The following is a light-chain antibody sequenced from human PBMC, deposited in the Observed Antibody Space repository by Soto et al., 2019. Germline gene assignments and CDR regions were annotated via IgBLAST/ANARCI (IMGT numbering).Light chain of an antibody. CDR3: QQSYSTPRLT. CDR2: AAS. J-gene: IGKJ4*01. Sequence: DIQMTQSPSSLSASVGDRVTITCRASQSISSYLNWYQQKPGRAPKLLIYAASSLQSGVPSRFSVSGSGTDFTRTISSLQPEDFATYYCQQSYSTPRLTFGGGTKVDIK. V-gene: IGKV1-39*01. CDR1: QSISSY.